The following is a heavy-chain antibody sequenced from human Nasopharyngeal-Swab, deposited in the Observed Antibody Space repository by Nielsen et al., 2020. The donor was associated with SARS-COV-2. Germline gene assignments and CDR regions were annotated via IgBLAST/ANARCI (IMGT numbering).Heavy chain of an antibody. J-gene: IGHJ6*02. CDR3: VRIGLYGMDV. D-gene: IGHD2/OR15-2a*01. CDR2: ISWNSGSI. Sequence: LKISCTASGFTFDDYAMHWVRQAPGKGLEWVSGISWNSGSIGYGESVKGRFTISRDNAKSSLYLQMNAVRAEYTSLYYCVRIGLYGMDVWGQGTTVTVSS. CDR1: GFTFDDYA. V-gene: IGHV3-9*01.